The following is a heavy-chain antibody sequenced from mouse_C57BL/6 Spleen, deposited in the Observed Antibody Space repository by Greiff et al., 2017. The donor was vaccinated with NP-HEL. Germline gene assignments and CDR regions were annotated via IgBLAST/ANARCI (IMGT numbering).Heavy chain of an antibody. D-gene: IGHD2-4*01. CDR3: ARSRGYDYDFAY. CDR2: IYPGSGSP. V-gene: IGHV1-55*01. CDR1: GYTFTSYW. Sequence: QVQLQQPGAELVKPGASVKMSCKASGYTFTSYWITWVKHRPGQGLAWIGDIYPGSGSPHYNVKFKSKATLTVDTSSSTAYMQLSSLTSEDSAVYYCARSRGYDYDFAYWGQGTLVTVSA. J-gene: IGHJ3*01.